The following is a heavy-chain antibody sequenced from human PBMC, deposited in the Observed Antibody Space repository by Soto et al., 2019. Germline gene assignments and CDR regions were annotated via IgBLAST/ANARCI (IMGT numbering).Heavy chain of an antibody. D-gene: IGHD1-26*01. CDR1: GWSFIGYY. CDR2: INHSGST. Sequence: SDTLSLTCAVYGWSFIGYYWRWIRQPPGKGLEWIGEINHSGSTNYNPSLKSRVTISVDTSKNQFSLKLSSVTAADTAVYYCARAREPGGLYYYYMDVWGKGTTVT. V-gene: IGHV4-34*01. J-gene: IGHJ6*03. CDR3: ARAREPGGLYYYYMDV.